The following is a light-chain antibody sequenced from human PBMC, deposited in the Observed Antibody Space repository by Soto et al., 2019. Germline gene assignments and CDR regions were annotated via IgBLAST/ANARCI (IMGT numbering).Light chain of an antibody. Sequence: QSVLTQPPSVSAAPGQKVTISCSGSSSNIGRNFVSWYQHLPGTAPKLLIYDNNKRPSGIPDRFSGSKSDTSATLGITGLQTGDEADYYCGTWDSSLNRFVFGTGTKVTVL. V-gene: IGLV1-51*01. CDR3: GTWDSSLNRFV. CDR2: DNN. CDR1: SSNIGRNF. J-gene: IGLJ1*01.